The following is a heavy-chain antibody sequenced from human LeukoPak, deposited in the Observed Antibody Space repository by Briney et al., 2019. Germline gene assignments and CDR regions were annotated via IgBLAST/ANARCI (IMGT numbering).Heavy chain of an antibody. D-gene: IGHD5-18*01. CDR3: VRGQLWSYYHDY. CDR1: GFIFNKYW. J-gene: IGHJ4*02. V-gene: IGHV3-7*01. CDR2: IRQDGGET. Sequence: GGSLRLSCAASGFIFNKYWMSWGRQAPGKGLEWVGNIRQDGGETYYVDSVKGRFTISRDNAKNTVYLEMNSLRAEDTAVYYCVRGQLWSYYHDYWGQGTLVTVSS.